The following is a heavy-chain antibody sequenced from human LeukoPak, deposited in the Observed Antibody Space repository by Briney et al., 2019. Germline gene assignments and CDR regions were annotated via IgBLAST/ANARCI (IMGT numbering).Heavy chain of an antibody. D-gene: IGHD1-20*01. Sequence: GGSLRLSCAASGFTFSSYAMSWVRQAPGKGLEWVSAISGSGGSTYYADSVKGRFTISRDNSKNTLCLQMNSLRAEDTAVYYCAKDVKYNWNYIDYWGQGALVTVSS. V-gene: IGHV3-23*01. CDR2: ISGSGGST. J-gene: IGHJ4*02. CDR1: GFTFSSYA. CDR3: AKDVKYNWNYIDY.